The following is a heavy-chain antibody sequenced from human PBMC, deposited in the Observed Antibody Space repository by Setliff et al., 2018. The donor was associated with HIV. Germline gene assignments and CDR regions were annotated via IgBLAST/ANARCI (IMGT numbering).Heavy chain of an antibody. D-gene: IGHD5-18*01. V-gene: IGHV1-2*02. J-gene: IGHJ6*02. CDR2: INPNSGGT. CDR1: GYTFTGYY. CDR3: ARRSGYSYGSYYYYGMDV. Sequence: GASVKVSCKASGYTFTGYYMHWVRQAPGQGLEWMGWINPNSGGTNYAQKFQGRVTMTRDTSISTAYMELSRLRSDDTAVYYCARRSGYSYGSYYYYGMDVWGQGTTVTVSS.